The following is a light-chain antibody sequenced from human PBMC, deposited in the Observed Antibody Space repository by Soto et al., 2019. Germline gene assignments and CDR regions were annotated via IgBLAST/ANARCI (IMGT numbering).Light chain of an antibody. Sequence: QSALTQPASVSGSPGQSITISCTGTSSDVGAYNYVSWYQQHPGKAPKLMIYEVSNRPSGVSNRFSGSKSANTASLTISGLQAGDEADYYCSSYTSSGTWLFGGGTKLTVL. CDR1: SSDVGAYNY. CDR2: EVS. J-gene: IGLJ3*02. V-gene: IGLV2-14*03. CDR3: SSYTSSGTWL.